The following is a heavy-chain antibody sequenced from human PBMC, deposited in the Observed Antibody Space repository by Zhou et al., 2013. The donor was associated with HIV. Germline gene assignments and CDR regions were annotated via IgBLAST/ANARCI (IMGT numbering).Heavy chain of an antibody. CDR1: GYTFTNYG. CDR2: ISAYDGNT. CDR3: ARAPPPPNYSDGFVVGGSLDV. J-gene: IGHJ3*01. V-gene: IGHV1-18*01. Sequence: QVQLVQSGAELKKPGASVKVSCKASGYTFTNYGVSWVRQAPGQGLEWMGWISAYDGNTHFAAQVQDRITMSIDTATNTAHMELGSLTSDDTAVYFCARAPPPPNYSDGFVVGGSLDVWGRGTKVIVSS. D-gene: IGHD6-19*01.